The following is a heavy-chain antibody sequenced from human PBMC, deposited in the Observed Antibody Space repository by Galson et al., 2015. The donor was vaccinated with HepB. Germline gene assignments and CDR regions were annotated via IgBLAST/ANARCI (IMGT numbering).Heavy chain of an antibody. CDR2: FDPEDGET. Sequence: SVKVSCKVSGYTLTELSMHWVRQAPGKGLEWMGGFDPEDGETIYAQKFQGRVTMTEDTSTDTAYMELSSLRSEDTAVCYCATESKYYDFWSGYRTTGYYYMDVWGKGTTVTVSS. CDR1: GYTLTELS. V-gene: IGHV1-24*01. D-gene: IGHD3-3*01. CDR3: ATESKYYDFWSGYRTTGYYYMDV. J-gene: IGHJ6*03.